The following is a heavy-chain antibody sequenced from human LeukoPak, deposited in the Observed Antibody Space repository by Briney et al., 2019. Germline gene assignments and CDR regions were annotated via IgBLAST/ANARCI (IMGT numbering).Heavy chain of an antibody. CDR3: AADRGYYDSRNPDAFDI. J-gene: IGHJ3*02. CDR1: GFTFSSCA. CDR2: ISASGGTT. V-gene: IGHV3-23*01. Sequence: PGGSLRLSCAASGFTFSSCAMSWVRQAPGKGLEWVSGISASGGTTYYADSVKGRFTISRDNSKNTLVLQLNSLRSEDTAVYYCAADRGYYDSRNPDAFDIWGQGTMVTVSS. D-gene: IGHD3-22*01.